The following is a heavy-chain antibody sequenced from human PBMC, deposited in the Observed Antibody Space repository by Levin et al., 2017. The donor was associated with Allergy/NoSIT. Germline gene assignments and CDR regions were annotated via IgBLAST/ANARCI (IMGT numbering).Heavy chain of an antibody. CDR1: GFTFSSYG. Sequence: PGGSLRLSCAASGFTFSSYGMHWVRQAPGKGLEWVAVISYDGSNKYYADSVKGRFTISRDNSKNTLYLQMNSLRAEDTAVYYCAKAYYYGSGSYTPVDYWGQGTLVTVSS. CDR3: AKAYYYGSGSYTPVDY. V-gene: IGHV3-30*18. J-gene: IGHJ4*02. D-gene: IGHD3-10*01. CDR2: ISYDGSNK.